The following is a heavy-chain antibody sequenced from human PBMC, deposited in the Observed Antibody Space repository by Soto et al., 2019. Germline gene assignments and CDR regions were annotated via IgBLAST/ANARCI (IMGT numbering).Heavy chain of an antibody. J-gene: IGHJ4*02. Sequence: ASVKVSCKASGYTFTSYYMHWVRQAPGQGLELMGIINPSGGSTSYAQKFQGRVTMTRDTSTSTVYMELSSLRSEDTAVYYCASLGRYCSSTSCPDYWGQGTLVTVSS. CDR2: INPSGGST. CDR1: GYTFTSYY. V-gene: IGHV1-46*01. D-gene: IGHD2-2*01. CDR3: ASLGRYCSSTSCPDY.